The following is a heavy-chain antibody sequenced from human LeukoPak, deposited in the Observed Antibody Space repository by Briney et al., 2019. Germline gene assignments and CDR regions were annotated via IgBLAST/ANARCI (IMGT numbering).Heavy chain of an antibody. J-gene: IGHJ4*02. V-gene: IGHV3-74*01. Sequence: GGSLRLSCAASGFTFSSYWMHWVRQAPGKGLVWVSRINSDGSSTSYADSVEGRFTISRDNAKNTLYLQMNSLRAEDTAVYYCARDPSYYDSSGYFDYWGQGTLVTVSS. CDR1: GFTFSSYW. D-gene: IGHD3-22*01. CDR3: ARDPSYYDSSGYFDY. CDR2: INSDGSST.